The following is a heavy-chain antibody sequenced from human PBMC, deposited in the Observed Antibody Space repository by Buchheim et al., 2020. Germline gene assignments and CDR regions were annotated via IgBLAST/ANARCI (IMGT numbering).Heavy chain of an antibody. CDR3: ARLRLWLLDY. CDR1: GYSFTNYG. V-gene: IGHV1-3*04. CDR2: INTDNGAT. Sequence: QVQLVQSGAEVKKPGASVKVSCKASGYSFTNYGIHWVRQAPGQRLEWMGWINTDNGATKYSQKFQGRVTITRDTSASTGYMELSSLTSEDTAIYYCARLRLWLLDYWGQGAL. D-gene: IGHD5-18*01. J-gene: IGHJ4*02.